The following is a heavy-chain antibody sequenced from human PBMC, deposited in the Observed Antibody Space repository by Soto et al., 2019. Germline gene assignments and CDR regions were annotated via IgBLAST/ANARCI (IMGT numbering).Heavy chain of an antibody. CDR2: IYHSGST. J-gene: IGHJ2*01. D-gene: IGHD4-4*01. CDR1: GYSISSGYY. CDR3: ARPFRNYGGDWYFDL. Sequence: SEIVSLTCAVSGYSISSGYYWGWIRQPPGKGLEWIGSIYHSGSTYYNPSLKSRVTISVDTSKNQFSLKLSSVTAADTAVYYCARPFRNYGGDWYFDLWGRGTLVTVSS. V-gene: IGHV4-38-2*01.